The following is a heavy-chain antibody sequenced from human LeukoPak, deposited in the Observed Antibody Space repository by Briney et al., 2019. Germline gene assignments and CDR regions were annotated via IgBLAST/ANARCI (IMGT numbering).Heavy chain of an antibody. CDR1: GGSISSYY. CDR3: AREADSSSWPNFDY. D-gene: IGHD6-13*01. J-gene: IGHJ4*02. Sequence: SETLSLTCTVSGGSISSYYWSWIRQPPGKGLEWIGYIYSSGSTNYNPSLKSRVTISVETSKNQFSLKLSSVTAADTAVYYCAREADSSSWPNFDYWGQGTLVTVSS. CDR2: IYSSGST. V-gene: IGHV4-59*01.